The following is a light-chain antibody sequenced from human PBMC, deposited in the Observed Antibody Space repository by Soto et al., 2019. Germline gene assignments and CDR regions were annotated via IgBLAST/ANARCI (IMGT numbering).Light chain of an antibody. CDR1: QSVSSY. CDR3: QQRSNWLSIT. CDR2: DAS. V-gene: IGKV3-11*01. Sequence: EIVVTQSPATLSLSPGERATLSCRASQSVSSYLAWYQQKPGQAPRLLIYDASNRATGIPARFSGSGSGTDFTLTISSLEPEDFAVYYCQQRSNWLSITFGQGTRLEIK. J-gene: IGKJ5*01.